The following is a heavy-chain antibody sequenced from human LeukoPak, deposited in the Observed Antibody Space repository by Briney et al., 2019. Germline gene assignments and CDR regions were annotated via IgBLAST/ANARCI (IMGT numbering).Heavy chain of an antibody. V-gene: IGHV3-30*02. CDR2: IRYDGSNK. CDR1: GFTFSSYG. D-gene: IGHD3-22*01. CDR3: VKVGPSYYDRRVDY. J-gene: IGHJ4*02. Sequence: GGSLRLSCAASGFTFSSYGMHWVRQAPGKGLEWVAFIRYDGSNKYYADSVKGRFTISRDNSKNTLYLQMNSLRAEDTAVYYCVKVGPSYYDRRVDYWGQGTLVTVSS.